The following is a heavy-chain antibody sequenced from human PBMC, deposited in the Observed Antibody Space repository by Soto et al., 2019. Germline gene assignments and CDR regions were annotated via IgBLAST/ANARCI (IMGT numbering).Heavy chain of an antibody. CDR2: IYYSGST. D-gene: IGHD3-9*01. J-gene: IGHJ4*02. V-gene: IGHV4-59*08. CDR3: ARLPYYDLLTGIDY. Sequence: PSETLSLTCTVSGGSISSYYWSWIRQPPGKGLEWIGYIYYSGSTNYNPSLKSRVTISVDTSKNQFSLKLSSVTAADTAVYYCARLPYYDLLTGIDYWGQGTLVTVSS. CDR1: GGSISSYY.